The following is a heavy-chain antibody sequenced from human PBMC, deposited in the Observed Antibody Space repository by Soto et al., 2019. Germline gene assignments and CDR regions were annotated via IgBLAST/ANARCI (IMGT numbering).Heavy chain of an antibody. D-gene: IGHD2-15*01. V-gene: IGHV4-31*02. CDR1: GGSISSGGYY. Sequence: QVQXXXSXPGLXXXXXXXXLTXTXXGGSISSGGYYWSWIRQHPGKGLEWIGYIYYSGSTYYNPSLKSRVTISVDTSKNQFSLKLSSVTAADTAVYYCAREIVHTLCSGGSCYSNWFDPWGQGTLVTVSS. J-gene: IGHJ5*02. CDR3: AREIVHTLCSGGSCYSNWFDP. CDR2: IYYSGST.